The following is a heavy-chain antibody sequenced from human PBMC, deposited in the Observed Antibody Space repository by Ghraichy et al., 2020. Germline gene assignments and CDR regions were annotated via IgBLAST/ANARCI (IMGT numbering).Heavy chain of an antibody. J-gene: IGHJ4*02. CDR3: ARADGGNRIPSFDY. CDR2: ISSSSSTI. V-gene: IGHV3-48*02. Sequence: GGSLRLSCAASGFTFSSYSMNWVRQAPGKGLEWVSYISSSSSTIYYADSVKGRFTISRDNAKNSLYLQMNSLRDEDTAVYYCARADGGNRIPSFDYWGQGTLVTVSS. CDR1: GFTFSSYS. D-gene: IGHD4-23*01.